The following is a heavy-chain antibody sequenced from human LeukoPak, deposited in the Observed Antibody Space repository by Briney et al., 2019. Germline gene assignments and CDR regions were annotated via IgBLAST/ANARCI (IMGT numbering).Heavy chain of an antibody. CDR3: ARGYSGYDRDWFDP. J-gene: IGHJ5*02. Sequence: SETLSLTCTVSGGSISSYYWSWIRQPPGKGLEWIGYIYYSGSTNYNPSLKSRVTISVDTSENQFSLKLSSVTAADTAVYYCARGYSGYDRDWFDPWGQGTLVTVSS. D-gene: IGHD5-12*01. V-gene: IGHV4-59*01. CDR1: GGSISSYY. CDR2: IYYSGST.